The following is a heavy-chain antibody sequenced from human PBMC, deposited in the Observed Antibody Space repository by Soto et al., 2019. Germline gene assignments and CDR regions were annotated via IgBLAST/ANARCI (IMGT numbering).Heavy chain of an antibody. V-gene: IGHV4-31*03. J-gene: IGHJ4*02. D-gene: IGHD4-17*01. Sequence: SETLSLTCTVSGDSVSSGGYYWTWIRQHPGKGLEWIGYIYYTGSTYYNPSLKSRVTISVDMSKNQFSLKLSSVTAADTAVYYCARGDYRSTFGYWGQGTLVTVSS. CDR3: ARGDYRSTFGY. CDR2: IYYTGST. CDR1: GDSVSSGGYY.